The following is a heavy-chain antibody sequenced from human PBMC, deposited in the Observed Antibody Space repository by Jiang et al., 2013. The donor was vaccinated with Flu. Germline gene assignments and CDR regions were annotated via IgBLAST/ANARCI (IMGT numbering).Heavy chain of an antibody. Sequence: VQLVESGGGLVQPGGSLRLSCGASGFIFSDYAMSWVRQAPGKGLEWVCTITGNGRRTYYADSVKGRFTISRDNSRNTLYLQMSSLRAEDTAVYYCADPPETSAWGQGTLLTV. V-gene: IGHV3-23*04. CDR3: ADPPETSA. D-gene: IGHD6-6*01. CDR1: GFIFSDYA. CDR2: ITGNGRRT. J-gene: IGHJ4*02.